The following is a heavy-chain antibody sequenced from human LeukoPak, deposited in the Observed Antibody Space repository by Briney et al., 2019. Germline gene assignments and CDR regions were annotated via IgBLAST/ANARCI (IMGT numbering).Heavy chain of an antibody. CDR2: IYYSGST. CDR1: GGSISSSSYY. Sequence: SETLSLTCTVSGGSISSSSYYWGWIRQPPGKGLEWIGRIYYSGSTYYNPSLKSRVTISVDTSKNQFSLKLSSVTAADTAVYYCARPVYVDIVATTLFDYWGQGTLVTVSS. D-gene: IGHD5-12*01. V-gene: IGHV4-39*01. CDR3: ARPVYVDIVATTLFDY. J-gene: IGHJ4*02.